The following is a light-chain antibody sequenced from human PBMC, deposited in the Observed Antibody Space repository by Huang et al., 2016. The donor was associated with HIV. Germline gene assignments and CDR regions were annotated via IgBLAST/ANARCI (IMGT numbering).Light chain of an antibody. J-gene: IGKJ3*01. V-gene: IGKV3D-20*01. Sequence: EIVLTQSPATLSLSPGERATLSCGASQSLSRRYLAWYQQKPGLAPRRLIYDASNRATGIPDRFSGMGSGTDFTLTISRLEPEDFAVYYCQHYGSSPLTFGPGTTVDMK. CDR2: DAS. CDR1: QSLSRRY. CDR3: QHYGSSPLT.